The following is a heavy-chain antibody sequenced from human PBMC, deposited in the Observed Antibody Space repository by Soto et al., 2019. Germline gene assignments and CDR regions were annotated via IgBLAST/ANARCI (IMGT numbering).Heavy chain of an antibody. D-gene: IGHD1-7*01. CDR1: GFTSNLYG. V-gene: IGHV3-74*01. J-gene: IGHJ4*02. CDR3: ARDNWNSY. CDR2: INPDGSST. Sequence: EVHLVESGGGLVQPGGSLRLSCPASGFTSNLYGMPWVRQAPGKGLVWVSRINPDGSSTTYADSVKGRFTISRDNSKNTVYLQMNGLGAEDTAIYYCARDNWNSYWGQGALVTVSS.